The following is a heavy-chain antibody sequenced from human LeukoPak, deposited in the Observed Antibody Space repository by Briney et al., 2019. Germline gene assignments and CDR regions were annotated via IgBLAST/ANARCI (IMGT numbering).Heavy chain of an antibody. V-gene: IGHV3-21*01. D-gene: IGHD2-15*01. CDR1: GFTFSTYS. J-gene: IGHJ4*02. CDR2: IDFSGDYI. CDR3: ARSVFSGVVAAQHEFDD. Sequence: GGPLRLSCAASGFTFSTYSMNWVRQGPGKGLEWVSTIDFSGDYIYYADSLKGRFTISRDNAKNSVHLQMNSLRAEDTAVYYCARSVFSGVVAAQHEFDDWGQGTLVTVSS.